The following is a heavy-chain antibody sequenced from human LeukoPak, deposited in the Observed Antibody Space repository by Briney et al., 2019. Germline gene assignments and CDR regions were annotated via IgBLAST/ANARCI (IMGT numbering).Heavy chain of an antibody. J-gene: IGHJ6*03. CDR2: ISSSSSYI. CDR3: ARDADTAMVAYYYYMDV. Sequence: GGSLRLSCAASGFTFSSYSMNWVRQAPGKGLEWVSSISSSSSYIYYADSVKGRFTISRDNAKNSLYLQMNSLRAEDTAVYYCARDADTAMVAYYYYMDVWGKGTTVTVSS. D-gene: IGHD5-18*01. V-gene: IGHV3-21*01. CDR1: GFTFSSYS.